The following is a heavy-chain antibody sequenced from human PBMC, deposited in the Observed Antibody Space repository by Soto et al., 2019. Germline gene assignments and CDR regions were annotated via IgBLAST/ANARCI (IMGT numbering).Heavy chain of an antibody. D-gene: IGHD6-13*01. CDR3: AKEYGSSSLSPDFDY. J-gene: IGHJ4*02. V-gene: IGHV3-30*18. Sequence: QVKLVESRGGVVQPGRSLRLSCAASGFTFSSYGMHWVRQAPGKGLEWVAVISYDGSNKYYADSVKGRFTISRDNSKNTLYLQMNSLRAEDTAVYYCAKEYGSSSLSPDFDYWGQGTLVTVSS. CDR2: ISYDGSNK. CDR1: GFTFSSYG.